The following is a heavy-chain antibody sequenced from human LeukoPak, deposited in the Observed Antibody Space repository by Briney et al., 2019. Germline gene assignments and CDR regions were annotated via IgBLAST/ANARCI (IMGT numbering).Heavy chain of an antibody. D-gene: IGHD2-21*02. CDR3: ASREVTYDHAFDI. CDR1: GFTFSSYG. CDR2: ISYDGSNK. J-gene: IGHJ3*02. Sequence: GGSLRLSCAASGFTFSSYGMHWVRQAPGKGLEWVAVISYDGSNKYYADSVKGRFTISRDNSKNTLYLQMNSLRAEDTAVYYCASREVTYDHAFDIWGQGTMVTVSS. V-gene: IGHV3-30*03.